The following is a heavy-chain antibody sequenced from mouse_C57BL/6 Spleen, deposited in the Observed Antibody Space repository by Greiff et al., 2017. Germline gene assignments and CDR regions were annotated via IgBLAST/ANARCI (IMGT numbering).Heavy chain of an antibody. CDR3: ARRRCYWYAMDY. J-gene: IGHJ4*01. V-gene: IGHV5-17*01. CDR1: GFTFSDYG. D-gene: IGHD1-1*01. Sequence: EVQLVESGGGLVKPGGSLKLSCAASGFTFSDYGMHWVRQAPEKGLEWVAYISSGSSTIYYADTVKGRFTISRDNAKNTLFLQMTSVRSEDTAMYYCARRRCYWYAMDYWGQGTSVTVSS. CDR2: ISSGSSTI.